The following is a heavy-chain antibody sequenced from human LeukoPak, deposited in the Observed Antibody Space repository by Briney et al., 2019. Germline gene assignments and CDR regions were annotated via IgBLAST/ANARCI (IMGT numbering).Heavy chain of an antibody. CDR1: GFTFSSYG. CDR3: TKDMGTGGTIGAFDI. V-gene: IGHV3-23*01. CDR2: TSGSGDTT. J-gene: IGHJ3*02. Sequence: GGSLRLSCAASGFTFSSYGMSWVRQAPGKGLEWVSGTSGSGDTTYHADFVKGRFTISRDHSKNTLYLQVNSLRVEDTAMYYCTKDMGTGGTIGAFDIWGQGTMVTVSS. D-gene: IGHD1-1*01.